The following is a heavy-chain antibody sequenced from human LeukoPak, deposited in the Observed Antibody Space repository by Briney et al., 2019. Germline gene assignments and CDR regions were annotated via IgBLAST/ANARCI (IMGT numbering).Heavy chain of an antibody. D-gene: IGHD3-22*01. Sequence: GGSLRLSCAASGFTVSSNYMSWVRQAPGKGLEWVSSISSSSAYIYYADSVKGRFIISRDNAKNSLYLQLNSLTAEDTAMYYCARDLSGYYDSSGSYYMDVWGKGTTVTVSS. J-gene: IGHJ6*03. CDR3: ARDLSGYYDSSGSYYMDV. CDR1: GFTVSSNY. CDR2: ISSSSAYI. V-gene: IGHV3-21*01.